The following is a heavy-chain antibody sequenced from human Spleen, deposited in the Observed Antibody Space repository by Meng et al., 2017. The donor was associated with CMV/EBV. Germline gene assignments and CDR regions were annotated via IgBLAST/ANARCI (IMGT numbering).Heavy chain of an antibody. D-gene: IGHD2-2*01. CDR1: GFTFADYG. Sequence: GGSLRLPCTGSGFTFADYGISWVRQAPGKGLEWVGLIRTKVYDETTEYAASVKGRFTISRDDSRNIAYLQMNSLRAEDTAVYYCAKDRTPYCSSTSCYGVDYYYYGMDVWGQGTTVTVSS. V-gene: IGHV3-49*04. CDR3: AKDRTPYCSSTSCYGVDYYYYGMDV. J-gene: IGHJ6*02. CDR2: IRTKVYDETT.